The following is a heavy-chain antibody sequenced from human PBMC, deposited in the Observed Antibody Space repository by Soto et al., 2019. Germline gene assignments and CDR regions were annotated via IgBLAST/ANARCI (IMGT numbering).Heavy chain of an antibody. J-gene: IGHJ4*02. Sequence: GSSVKVSCKASGGTFSSYAISWVRQAPGQGLEWMGGIIPIFGTANYAQKFQGRVTITADESTSTAYMELSSLRSEDTAVYYCARPLYDILTGYRYHYFDYWGQATLVTVSS. V-gene: IGHV1-69*13. CDR3: ARPLYDILTGYRYHYFDY. D-gene: IGHD3-9*01. CDR1: GGTFSSYA. CDR2: IIPIFGTA.